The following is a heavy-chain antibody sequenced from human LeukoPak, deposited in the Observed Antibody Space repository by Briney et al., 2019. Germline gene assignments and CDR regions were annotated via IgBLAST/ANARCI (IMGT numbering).Heavy chain of an antibody. J-gene: IGHJ6*03. Sequence: ASVKASCKASRYTFTGYYMHWVRQAPGQGLEWMGRINPNSGGTNYAQKFQGRVTMTRDTSISTAYMELSRLRSDDTAVYYCARGGDDILTGYYWNYYMDVWGKGTTVTVSS. CDR3: ARGGDDILTGYYWNYYMDV. V-gene: IGHV1-2*06. D-gene: IGHD3-9*01. CDR1: RYTFTGYY. CDR2: INPNSGGT.